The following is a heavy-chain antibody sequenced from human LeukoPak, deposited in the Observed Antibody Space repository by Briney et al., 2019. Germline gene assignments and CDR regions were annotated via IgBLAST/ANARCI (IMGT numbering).Heavy chain of an antibody. J-gene: IGHJ5*02. Sequence: SQTLSLTCSVSGGSINRGGYYWTWIRQHPGEGLEWIGCSYNGGTTYYNPSLKSRVSVSVDTSKSQFSLRLSSVTAADTAVYCCARGGGYFLDWVDPWGQGTLVTVSS. D-gene: IGHD3-10*01. CDR3: ARGGGYFLDWVDP. V-gene: IGHV4-31*03. CDR2: SYNGGTT. CDR1: GGSINRGGYY.